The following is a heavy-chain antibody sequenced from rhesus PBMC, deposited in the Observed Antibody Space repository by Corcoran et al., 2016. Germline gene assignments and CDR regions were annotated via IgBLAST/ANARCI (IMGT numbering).Heavy chain of an antibody. Sequence: QVQLQESGPGVVKPSETLSLTCAVSGCSISDSYRWSWIRQPPGQGLAWIGYIYGSSTSTKHNPSLKSRVTISKDTSKNQFSLKLSSVTAADTAVYYCARAGWGSWSRYFEFWGQGALVTVSS. J-gene: IGHJ1*01. CDR1: GCSISDSYR. D-gene: IGHD6-13*01. CDR3: ARAGWGSWSRYFEF. CDR2: IYGSSTST. V-gene: IGHV4S10*01.